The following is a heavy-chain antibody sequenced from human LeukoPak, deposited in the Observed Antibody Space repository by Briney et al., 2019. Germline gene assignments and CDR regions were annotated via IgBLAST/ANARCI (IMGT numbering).Heavy chain of an antibody. CDR3: ARPAVAGTEFDY. D-gene: IGHD6-19*01. J-gene: IGHJ4*02. V-gene: IGHV4-39*01. Sequence: SETLSLTCTVSGGSISSSSYYWGWIRQPPGKGLEWIGSIYYSRSTYYNPSLKSRVTISVDTSKNQFSLKLSSVTAADTAVYYCARPAVAGTEFDYWGQGTLVTVSS. CDR2: IYYSRST. CDR1: GGSISSSSYY.